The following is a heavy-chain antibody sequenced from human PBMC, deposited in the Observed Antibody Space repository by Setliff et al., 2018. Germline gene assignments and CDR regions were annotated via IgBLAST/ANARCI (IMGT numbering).Heavy chain of an antibody. J-gene: IGHJ6*03. Sequence: SETLSLTCTVSGGSISSGSYYWTWIRQPAGKGLEWIGHFYTSGITSYNPSLKSRVTMSIDTSMNQFSLNLNSVTAADTAVYYCARQPYSTTYYYYYYYMDVWGKGTTVTVSS. CDR1: GGSISSGSYY. D-gene: IGHD6-13*01. CDR3: ARQPYSTTYYYYYYYMDV. CDR2: FYTSGIT. V-gene: IGHV4-61*09.